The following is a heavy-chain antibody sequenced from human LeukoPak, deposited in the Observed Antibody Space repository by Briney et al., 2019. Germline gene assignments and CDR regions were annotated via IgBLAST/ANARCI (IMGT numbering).Heavy chain of an antibody. V-gene: IGHV4-59*01. J-gene: IGHJ4*02. CDR1: GDSIRSSF. CDR2: IFYSGSS. Sequence: PSETLSLTCTVSGDSIRSSFWTWVRQPPGKGLEWIGYIFYSGSSNYNPSLRGRVTMSVDTSEGQFSLKLNSVTAADTAVYYCARFNHGGYYGSFDYWGQGTLVTVSS. D-gene: IGHD3-10*01. CDR3: ARFNHGGYYGSFDY.